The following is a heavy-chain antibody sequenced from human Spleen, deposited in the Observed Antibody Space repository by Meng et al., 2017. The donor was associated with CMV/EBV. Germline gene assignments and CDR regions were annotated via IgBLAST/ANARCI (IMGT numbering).Heavy chain of an antibody. CDR3: ARGVGY. V-gene: IGHV1-69*01. J-gene: IGHJ4*02. Sequence: GAEVQKPASSVQVVCKVEASIFSSYDTRWVRQAPGEGLEWMGWIIPIFGTATSAQKFHGRGKITAEESTSTAYMELSSLRSEYTAVYYCARGVGYWGQGTLVTVFS. CDR2: IIPIFGTA. CDR1: ASIFSSYD.